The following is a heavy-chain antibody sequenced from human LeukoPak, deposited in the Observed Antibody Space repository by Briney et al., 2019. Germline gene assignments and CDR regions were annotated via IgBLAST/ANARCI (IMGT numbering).Heavy chain of an antibody. Sequence: SQTLSLTCSLAGDSITSGDSYWTWIRRPAGRGLEWFGLIYTSGSTKYNPSLKSRITMSLDTSKNQISLQLNSVTAADTAVYYCAREYSHWGQGTLVTVAS. J-gene: IGHJ4*02. V-gene: IGHV4-61*02. CDR2: IYTSGST. D-gene: IGHD5-12*01. CDR1: GDSITSGDSY. CDR3: AREYSH.